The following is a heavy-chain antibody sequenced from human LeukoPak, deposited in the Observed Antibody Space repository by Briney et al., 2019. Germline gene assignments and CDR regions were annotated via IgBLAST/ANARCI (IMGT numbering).Heavy chain of an antibody. V-gene: IGHV3-74*01. CDR1: GFTFSSYW. CDR3: ARGTGYGVFDY. Sequence: GGSLRLSCAASGFTFSSYWMHWVRQAPGKGLVWVSRINSDGSSISYADSVKGRLTISRDNAKNTLYLQMNSLRAEDTAAYYCARGTGYGVFDYWGQGTLVTVSS. CDR2: INSDGSSI. D-gene: IGHD1-14*01. J-gene: IGHJ4*02.